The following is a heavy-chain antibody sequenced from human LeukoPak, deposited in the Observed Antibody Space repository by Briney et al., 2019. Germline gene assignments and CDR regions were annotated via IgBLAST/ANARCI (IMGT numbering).Heavy chain of an antibody. Sequence: SETLSLTCTVSGGSISSSSYYWGWIRQPPGKGLEWIGSIYYSGSTYYNPSLKSRVTISVDTSKNQFSLRLSSVTAADTAVYYCARQPRSRIGYCSSTSCHTLSYYYYYMDVWGKGTTVTVS. V-gene: IGHV4-39*01. CDR1: GGSISSSSYY. J-gene: IGHJ6*03. D-gene: IGHD2-2*01. CDR2: IYYSGST. CDR3: ARQPRSRIGYCSSTSCHTLSYYYYYMDV.